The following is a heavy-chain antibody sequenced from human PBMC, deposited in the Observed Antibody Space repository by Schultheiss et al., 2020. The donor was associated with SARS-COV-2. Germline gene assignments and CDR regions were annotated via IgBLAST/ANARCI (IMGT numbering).Heavy chain of an antibody. Sequence: SQTLSLTCTVSGGSISGDYWSWIRQPPGKGLEWIGSIYYSGSTNYNPSLKSRVTISVDTSKNQFSLKLSSVTAADTAVYYCARYTAMAINWFDPWGQGTLVTVSS. CDR1: GGSISGDY. V-gene: IGHV4-59*01. D-gene: IGHD5-18*01. CDR2: IYYSGST. CDR3: ARYTAMAINWFDP. J-gene: IGHJ5*02.